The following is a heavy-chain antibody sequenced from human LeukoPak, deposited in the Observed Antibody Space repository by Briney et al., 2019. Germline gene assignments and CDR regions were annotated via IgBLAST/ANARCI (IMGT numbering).Heavy chain of an antibody. CDR1: GFTFSSYA. V-gene: IGHV3-23*01. CDR3: VRDRDWAFDY. D-gene: IGHD2-21*02. J-gene: IGHJ4*02. Sequence: PGGSLRLSCAASGFTFSSYAMSWVRQAPGKGLECISGFSGSGGSTYYADSVKGRFTFSRDNSKNTVYLQMNSLRPEDTAVYYCVRDRDWAFDYWGQGSLVTVSS. CDR2: FSGSGGST.